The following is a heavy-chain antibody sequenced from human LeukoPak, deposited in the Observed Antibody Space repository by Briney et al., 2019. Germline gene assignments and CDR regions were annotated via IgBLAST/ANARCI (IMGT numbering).Heavy chain of an antibody. J-gene: IGHJ4*02. Sequence: SVKVSCKASGGTFSNYAITWVRQAPGQGLEWMGGIIPIFGTANYAQKFQGRVTIIADESTSTAYMELSSLRSEDTAVYYCARSESLEPHSVWGQGTLVTVSS. V-gene: IGHV1-69*13. CDR2: IIPIFGTA. CDR3: ARSESLEPHSV. D-gene: IGHD3-10*01. CDR1: GGTFSNYA.